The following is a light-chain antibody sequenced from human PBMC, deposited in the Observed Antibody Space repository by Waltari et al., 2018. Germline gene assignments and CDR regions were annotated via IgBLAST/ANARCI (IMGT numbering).Light chain of an antibody. Sequence: DIQATQSPSSLSASVGDRVTITCRASQTISSFLNWYQQKPGKAPELLISYASSLQSGVPSRFSGSGYGTDFTLTISSLHTEDFAAYYCQQSYGAPWTFGQGTRVEIK. CDR1: QTISSF. CDR2: YAS. CDR3: QQSYGAPWT. J-gene: IGKJ1*01. V-gene: IGKV1-39*01.